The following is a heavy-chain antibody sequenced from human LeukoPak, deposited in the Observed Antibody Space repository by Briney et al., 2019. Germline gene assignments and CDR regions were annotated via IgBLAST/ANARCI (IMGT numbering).Heavy chain of an antibody. D-gene: IGHD5-18*01. J-gene: IGHJ3*02. CDR3: TRADTGRLHGLDM. Sequence: PGGSLRLSCAASRFTFSSYWMHWVRQVPGKGLLWVSRINGEGTSAYYADSVKGRFTISRDNANNTLYLQMNSLRDEDTAVYYCTRADTGRLHGLDMWGQGTRVTVSS. CDR1: RFTFSSYW. CDR2: INGEGTSA. V-gene: IGHV3-74*01.